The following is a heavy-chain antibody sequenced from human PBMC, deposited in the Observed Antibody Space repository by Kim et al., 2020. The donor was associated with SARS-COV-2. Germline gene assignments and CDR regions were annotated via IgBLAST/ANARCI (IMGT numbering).Heavy chain of an antibody. Sequence: LKSRVTISVDTSKNQFSLKLSSVTAADTAVYYCARYSGGSYYPYYYGMDVWGQGTTVTVSS. D-gene: IGHD1-26*01. J-gene: IGHJ6*02. CDR3: ARYSGGSYYPYYYGMDV. V-gene: IGHV4-59*01.